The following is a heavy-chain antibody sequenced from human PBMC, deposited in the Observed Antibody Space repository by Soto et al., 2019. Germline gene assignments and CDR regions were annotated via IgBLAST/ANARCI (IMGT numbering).Heavy chain of an antibody. CDR3: ARAIVGARGSGY. CDR2: ISSSSSYI. CDR1: GFTFSSYS. J-gene: IGHJ4*02. V-gene: IGHV3-21*01. D-gene: IGHD1-26*01. Sequence: GGSLRLSCAASGFTFSSYSMNWVRQAPGKGLEWVSSISSSSSYIYYADSVKGRFTISRDNAKNSLYLQMNSLRAEDTAVYYYARAIVGARGSGYWGQGTLVTVS.